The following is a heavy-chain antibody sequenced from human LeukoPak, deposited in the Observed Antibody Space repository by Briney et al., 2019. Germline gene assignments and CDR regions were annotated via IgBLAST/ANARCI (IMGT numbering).Heavy chain of an antibody. CDR1: GYTFTRYY. CDR3: AIITVTTSPFDY. Sequence: ASVTVSCMASGYTFTRYYMHWVRQPPGQGLEWMGWINPHRGDTNYAQKYQGRVTMTRDTSTSKAYMELSSLGSDDTAVYYCAIITVTTSPFDYCGQGTLVTVSS. CDR2: INPHRGDT. D-gene: IGHD4-17*01. J-gene: IGHJ4*02. V-gene: IGHV1-2*02.